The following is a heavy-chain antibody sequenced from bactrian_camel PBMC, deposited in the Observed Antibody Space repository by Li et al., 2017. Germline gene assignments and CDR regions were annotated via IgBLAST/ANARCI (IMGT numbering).Heavy chain of an antibody. CDR1: THGYSTNC. V-gene: IGHV3S57*01. J-gene: IGHJ4*01. Sequence: HVQLVESGGGSVEAGGSLRLSCQASTHGYSTNCMAWYRQAAGKEREGVAVIGLEGTFYTDSVKDRFTISQENDKKMLYLEMNNLKPEDTAMYYCAAVKGVVAPHTALRASAYAYWGQQGTQVTVS. D-gene: IGHD7*01. CDR2: IGLEGT.